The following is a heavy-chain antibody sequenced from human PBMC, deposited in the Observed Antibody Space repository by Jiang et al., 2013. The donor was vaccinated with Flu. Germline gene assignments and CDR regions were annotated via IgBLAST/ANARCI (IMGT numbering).Heavy chain of an antibody. CDR3: TMAADGTFWFDP. CDR1: GYIFTDYW. CDR2: IYPGGSRT. V-gene: IGHV5-51*01. J-gene: IGHJ5*02. D-gene: IGHD6-13*01. Sequence: GAEVKKPGESLKISCKGSGYIFTDYWIGWVRQMPEKGLEWMGIIYPGGSRTIYNPSFQGQVTISVDKSITTAYLQWSSLKASDTAMYYCTMAADGTFWFDPWGQGTLVTVSS.